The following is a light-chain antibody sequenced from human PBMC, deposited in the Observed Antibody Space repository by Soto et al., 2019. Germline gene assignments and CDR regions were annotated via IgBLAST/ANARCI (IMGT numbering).Light chain of an antibody. J-gene: IGKJ1*01. Sequence: DIQMTQSPSTLSASVGARVPITCRASQSISSWLAWYQQKPGKAPKLLIYAASRLQSGVPSRFSGSRSGTDFTLTISSLQPEDFATYYCQQSYSRVTFGQGTKVDIK. V-gene: IGKV1-39*01. CDR1: QSISSW. CDR2: AAS. CDR3: QQSYSRVT.